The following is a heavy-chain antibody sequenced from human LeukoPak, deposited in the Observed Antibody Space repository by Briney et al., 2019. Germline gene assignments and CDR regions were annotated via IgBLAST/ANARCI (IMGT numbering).Heavy chain of an antibody. CDR1: GGSSSGYY. D-gene: IGHD4-11*01. CDR2: INHSGST. J-gene: IGHJ4*02. CDR3: ARGGLGSNYPY. V-gene: IGHV4-34*01. Sequence: PSETLSLTCAVYGGSSSGYYWSWIRQPPGKGLEWIGEINHSGSTNYNPSLKSRVTISVDTSKNQFSLKLSSVTAADTAVYYCARGGLGSNYPYWGQGTLVTVSS.